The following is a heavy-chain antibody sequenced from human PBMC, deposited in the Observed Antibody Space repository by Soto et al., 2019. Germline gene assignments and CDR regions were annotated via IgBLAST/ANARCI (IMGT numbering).Heavy chain of an antibody. Sequence: GGSLRLSCAASGFTFGTYTMNWVRQAPGKGLEWVSALDGGGDTHYAESVRGRFTISRDYSKNILLLQMNSLRDEDSAIYYCTKDRHPDGIWTFDFWGQGTLVTVSS. J-gene: IGHJ4*02. V-gene: IGHV3-23*01. CDR3: TKDRHPDGIWTFDF. D-gene: IGHD3-9*01. CDR1: GFTFGTYT. CDR2: LDGGGDT.